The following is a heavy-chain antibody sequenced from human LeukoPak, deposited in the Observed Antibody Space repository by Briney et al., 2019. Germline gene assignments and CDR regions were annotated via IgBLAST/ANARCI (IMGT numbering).Heavy chain of an antibody. J-gene: IGHJ4*02. V-gene: IGHV4-30-2*01. CDR1: GGSISSGGYS. Sequence: SQTLSLTCAVSGGSISSGGYSWSWIRQPPGKGLEWIAYIYHSGSTYYNPSLKSRVTISLDRSKNQFSLKLTSMTAADTAVYYCARAEEGFDYWGQGTLVTVSS. CDR3: ARAEEGFDY. D-gene: IGHD1-14*01. CDR2: IYHSGST.